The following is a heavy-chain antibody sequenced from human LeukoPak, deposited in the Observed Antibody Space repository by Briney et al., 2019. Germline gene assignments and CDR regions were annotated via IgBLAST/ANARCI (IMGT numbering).Heavy chain of an antibody. V-gene: IGHV1-69*01. J-gene: IGHJ4*02. CDR1: GGTFSSYA. D-gene: IGHD2-2*01. CDR2: IIPMFGTA. CDR3: ARGRCSSTSCYSDY. Sequence: SVKVSCKASGGTFSSYAISWVRQAPGQGLEWMGGIIPMFGTAKYAQKFQGGVTITADESTSTAYMELSSLRSEDTAVYYCARGRCSSTSCYSDYWGQGTLVTVSS.